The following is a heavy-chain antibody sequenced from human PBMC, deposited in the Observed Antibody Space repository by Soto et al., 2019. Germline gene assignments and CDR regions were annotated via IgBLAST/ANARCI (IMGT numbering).Heavy chain of an antibody. CDR1: GYTFTSYG. J-gene: IGHJ5*02. D-gene: IGHD3-22*01. Sequence: ASVKVSCKASGYTFTSYGITWVRQAPGQGLEYLGWISTYNGNTDFAQKVQNRLTLTTDTSTSTAYMELRSLRPDDTAVYYCARAKVLITPNWFDPWGQGTLVTVSS. V-gene: IGHV1-18*01. CDR3: ARAKVLITPNWFDP. CDR2: ISTYNGNT.